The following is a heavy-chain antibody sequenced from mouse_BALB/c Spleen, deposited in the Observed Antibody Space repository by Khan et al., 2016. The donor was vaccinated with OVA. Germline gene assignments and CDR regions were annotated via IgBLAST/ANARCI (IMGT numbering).Heavy chain of an antibody. CDR1: GLSLTNYG. Sequence: QVQLKESGPGLVAPSHSLSITCTLSGLSLTNYGVHWVRQPPGKGLEWLVVIWSDGSTTYNSALKSRLTISKDNSKSQIFLKMNSLQTDDTTMYLCDRQADYRYKMMSNWGQGTSVTVSS. V-gene: IGHV2-6-1*01. CDR3: DRQADYRYKMMSN. CDR2: IWSDGST. D-gene: IGHD2-12*01. J-gene: IGHJ4*01.